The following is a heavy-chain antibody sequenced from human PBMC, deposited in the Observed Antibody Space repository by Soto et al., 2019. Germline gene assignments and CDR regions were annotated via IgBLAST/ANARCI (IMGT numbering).Heavy chain of an antibody. D-gene: IGHD6-13*01. V-gene: IGHV4-39*01. CDR1: GGAIISSSFN. Sequence: SQTVSLTCTGSGGAIISSSFNRGWIRQPAGMGLERIGSIYSSGCIYYSPSLKSRVTLSVDTSKNQFSLKLSSVTAADTAVYYCARRERAAGTDWWFDPWGQG. CDR2: IYSSGCI. J-gene: IGHJ5*02. CDR3: ARRERAAGTDWWFDP.